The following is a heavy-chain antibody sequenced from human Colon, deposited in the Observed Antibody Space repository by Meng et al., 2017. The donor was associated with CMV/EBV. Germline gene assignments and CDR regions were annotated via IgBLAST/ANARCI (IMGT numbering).Heavy chain of an antibody. CDR3: VKESRFREPGGDY. CDR2: IQFHGGDI. V-gene: IGHV3-30*02. Sequence: ASGFTFSNYGMHWVRQAPGKEPEWVAFIQFHGGDIKYTDSVKGRFTISRDNSKNTLYLQMNSLRTEETALYYCVKESRFREPGGDYWGQGTLVTVSS. CDR1: GFTFSNYG. J-gene: IGHJ4*02. D-gene: IGHD1-14*01.